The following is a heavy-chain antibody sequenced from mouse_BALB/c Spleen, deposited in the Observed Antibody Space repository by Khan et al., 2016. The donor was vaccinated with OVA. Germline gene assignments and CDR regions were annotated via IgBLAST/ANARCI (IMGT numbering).Heavy chain of an antibody. CDR3: ARLAYYYNSEGFAY. D-gene: IGHD1-1*01. J-gene: IGHJ3*01. CDR2: ISSGGSYT. CDR1: GFTFSTYG. Sequence: EVELVESGGDLVKPGGSLKLSCAASGFTFSTYGMSLVRQTPDKRLEWVATISSGGSYTDYPDNVKGRFTISSDNSTNTLYLQMSSLKSEDTAMDYCARLAYYYNSEGFAYWGQGTLVTVSA. V-gene: IGHV5-6*01.